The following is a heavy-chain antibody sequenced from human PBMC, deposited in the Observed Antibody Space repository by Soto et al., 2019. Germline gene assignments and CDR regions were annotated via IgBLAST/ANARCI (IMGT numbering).Heavy chain of an antibody. J-gene: IGHJ6*02. CDR2: INHSGST. CDR3: ARAPLRLRMNYYGMDV. D-gene: IGHD5-12*01. Sequence: QVQLQQWGAGLLKPSETLSLTCAVYGGSFSGYYWSWIRQPPGKGLEWIGEINHSGSTNYNPSLKSRVTISVDTSKNQFSLKLSSVTAAATAVYYCARAPLRLRMNYYGMDVWGQGTTVTVSS. CDR1: GGSFSGYY. V-gene: IGHV4-34*01.